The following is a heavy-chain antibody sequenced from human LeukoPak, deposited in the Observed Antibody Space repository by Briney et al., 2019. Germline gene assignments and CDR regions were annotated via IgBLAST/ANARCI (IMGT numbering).Heavy chain of an antibody. V-gene: IGHV1-46*01. CDR3: ARNMYYYDSSGIGTDNFDY. CDR1: GYTFTSYY. D-gene: IGHD3-22*01. J-gene: IGHJ4*02. CDR2: INPSGGST. Sequence: ASVKVSCKASGYTFTSYYMHWVRQAPRQGLEWMGIINPSGGSTSYAQKFQGRVTMTRDTSTSTVYMELSSLRSEDTAVYYCARNMYYYDSSGIGTDNFDYWGQGALVTVSS.